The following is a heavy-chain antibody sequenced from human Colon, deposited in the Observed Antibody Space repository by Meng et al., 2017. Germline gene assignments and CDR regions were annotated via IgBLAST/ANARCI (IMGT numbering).Heavy chain of an antibody. D-gene: IGHD6-19*01. Sequence: GESLKISCAASGFTFSSYSMNWVRQAPGKGLEWVSSISSSSSYIYYADSVKGRFTISRDNAKNSLYLQMNSLRAEDTAVYYCARDRGGGWAYYYYGMDVWGQGTTVTGSS. CDR2: ISSSSSYI. CDR3: ARDRGGGWAYYYYGMDV. CDR1: GFTFSSYS. V-gene: IGHV3-21*01. J-gene: IGHJ6*02.